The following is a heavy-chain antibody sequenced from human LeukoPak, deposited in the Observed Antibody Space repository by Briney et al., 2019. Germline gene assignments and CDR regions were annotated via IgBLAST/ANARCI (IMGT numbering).Heavy chain of an antibody. V-gene: IGHV4-30-2*01. Sequence: SETLSLTCTVSGGSISSGGYSWSWIRQPPGKGLEWIGYIYHSGSTYYNPSLKSRVTISVDRSKNQLSLKLSSVTAADTAVYYCARTTYYYDSSGYYRAYYFDYWGQGTLVTVSS. CDR3: ARTTYYYDSSGYYRAYYFDY. J-gene: IGHJ4*02. CDR1: GGSISSGGYS. CDR2: IYHSGST. D-gene: IGHD3-22*01.